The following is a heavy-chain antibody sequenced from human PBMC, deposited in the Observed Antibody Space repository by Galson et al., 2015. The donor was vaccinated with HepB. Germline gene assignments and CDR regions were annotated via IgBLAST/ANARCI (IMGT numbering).Heavy chain of an antibody. D-gene: IGHD1/OR15-1a*01. V-gene: IGHV3-49*03. CDR3: TTDWTGTFR. Sequence: SLRLSCAVSGSTLGDYSMSWFRQAPGKGLEWVGFITSKAYGGTTEYAAPVKGRFTILRDDSKKTLYLQMNSLKTEDTAVYYCTTDWTGTFRWGQGTLVTVSS. CDR1: GSTLGDYS. J-gene: IGHJ4*02. CDR2: ITSKAYGGTT.